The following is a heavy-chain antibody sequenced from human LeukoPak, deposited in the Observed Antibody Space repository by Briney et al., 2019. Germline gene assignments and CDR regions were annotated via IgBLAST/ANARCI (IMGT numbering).Heavy chain of an antibody. CDR3: ARSSRGAFHI. V-gene: IGHV4-38-2*02. CDR2: IYYSGST. D-gene: IGHD1-26*01. Sequence: PSETLSLTCTVSGYSISSGYYWGWIRQPPGKGLEWIGNIYYSGSTYYNPSLKSRVTISVDTSKNQFSLKLSSVTAADTAVYYCARSSRGAFHIWGQGTMVTVSS. J-gene: IGHJ3*02. CDR1: GYSISSGYY.